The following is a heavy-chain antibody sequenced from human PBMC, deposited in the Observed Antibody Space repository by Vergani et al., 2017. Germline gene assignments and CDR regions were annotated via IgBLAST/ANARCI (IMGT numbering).Heavy chain of an antibody. CDR3: ASVDTRRGNNR. D-gene: IGHD5-18*01. CDR2: IKQDGSEK. J-gene: IGHJ4*02. CDR1: GYTFTSYY. Sequence: VQLVQSGAEVKKPGASVKVSCKASGYTFTSYYMHWVRQAPGKGLEWVANIKQDGSEKSYGDSVKGRFSVSRDNAKNSLYLQMSSLRADDTAVYYCASVDTRRGNNRWGQGTLVTVSS. V-gene: IGHV3-7*01.